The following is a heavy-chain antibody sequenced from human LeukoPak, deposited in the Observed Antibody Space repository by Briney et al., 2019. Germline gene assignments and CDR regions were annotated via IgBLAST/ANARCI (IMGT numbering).Heavy chain of an antibody. J-gene: IGHJ4*02. Sequence: SVKVSCKASGGTFSSYAISWVRQAPGQGLERMGGVIPIFGTANYAQKFQGRVTITADKSTSTAYMELSSLRSEDTAVYYCARVGIGYCSGGSCYYFDYWGQGTLVTVSS. CDR3: ARVGIGYCSGGSCYYFDY. CDR1: GGTFSSYA. CDR2: VIPIFGTA. V-gene: IGHV1-69*06. D-gene: IGHD2-15*01.